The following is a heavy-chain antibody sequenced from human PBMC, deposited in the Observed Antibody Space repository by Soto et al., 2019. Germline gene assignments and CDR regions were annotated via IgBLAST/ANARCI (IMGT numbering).Heavy chain of an antibody. CDR3: ARRGYCSGDNCQLLPYYFDF. CDR2: ISSSSSTM. Sequence: GGSLRLSCAASGFTFSTYSMNWVRQAPGKGLEWVSYISSSSSTMYYADSVKGRFTISRDNAKNSLYLQMNSLRAEDTAVYYYARRGYCSGDNCQLLPYYFDFWGQGTLVTVSS. J-gene: IGHJ4*02. V-gene: IGHV3-48*01. D-gene: IGHD2-15*01. CDR1: GFTFSTYS.